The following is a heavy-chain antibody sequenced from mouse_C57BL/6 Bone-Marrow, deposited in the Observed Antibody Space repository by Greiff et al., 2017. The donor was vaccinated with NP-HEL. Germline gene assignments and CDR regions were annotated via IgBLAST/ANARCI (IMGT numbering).Heavy chain of an antibody. CDR2: ISNLAYSI. J-gene: IGHJ3*01. CDR3: ASTYYSNFLAWFAY. V-gene: IGHV5-15*01. CDR1: GFTFSDYG. D-gene: IGHD2-5*01. Sequence: EVKLVESGGGLVQPGGSLKLSCAASGFTFSDYGMAWVRQAPRKGPEWVAFISNLAYSIYYADTVTGRFTISRENAKNTLYLEMSSLRSEDTAMYYCASTYYSNFLAWFAYWGQGTLVTVSA.